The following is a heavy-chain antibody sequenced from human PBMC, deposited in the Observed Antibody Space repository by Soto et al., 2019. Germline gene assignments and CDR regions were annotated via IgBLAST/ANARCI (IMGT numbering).Heavy chain of an antibody. CDR2: IIPIFGTA. J-gene: IGHJ4*02. V-gene: IGHV1-69*13. CDR1: GYTFTSYG. D-gene: IGHD3-22*01. CDR3: ARVEDYYDSSGYYY. Sequence: SVKVSCKASGYTFTSYGISWVRQAPGQGLEWMGGIIPIFGTANYAQKFQGRVTITADESTSTAYMELSSLRSEDTAVYYCARVEDYYDSSGYYYWGQGTLVTVSS.